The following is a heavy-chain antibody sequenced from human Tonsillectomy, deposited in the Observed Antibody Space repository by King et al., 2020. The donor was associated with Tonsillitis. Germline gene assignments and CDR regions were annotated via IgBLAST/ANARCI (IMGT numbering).Heavy chain of an antibody. D-gene: IGHD6-19*01. CDR2: ISYSGTYT. Sequence: VQLVESGGGLVQPGGSLRLSCAASGFTFSDFYMSWIRQAPGKGLEWVSHISYSGTYTNYAHSVKGRFTISRDNAKDPLYLQLNSLRAEDTAIYYCASTVFGDEWLVPFDSWGEGTLVTVSS. CDR3: ASTVFGDEWLVPFDS. V-gene: IGHV3-11*06. J-gene: IGHJ4*02. CDR1: GFTFSDFY.